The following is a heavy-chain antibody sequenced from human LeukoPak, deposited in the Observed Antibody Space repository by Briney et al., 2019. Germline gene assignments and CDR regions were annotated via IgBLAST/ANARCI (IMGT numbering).Heavy chain of an antibody. Sequence: GGSLRLSCAASGFTFSSYGMHWVRQAPGKGLEWVALISYDGSNKYYADSVKGRFTISRDNSKNTLYLQMDSLRAEDSAVYYCWKDFKGDRYGLSNFDYLGQGTLVNV. V-gene: IGHV3-30*18. CDR3: WKDFKGDRYGLSNFDY. D-gene: IGHD3-10*01. J-gene: IGHJ4*01. CDR1: GFTFSSYG. CDR2: ISYDGSNK.